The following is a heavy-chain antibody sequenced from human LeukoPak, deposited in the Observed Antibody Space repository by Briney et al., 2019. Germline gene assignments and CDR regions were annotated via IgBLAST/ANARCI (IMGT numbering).Heavy chain of an antibody. CDR2: ISSSSSYI. J-gene: IGHJ4*02. CDR1: GFTFRKHW. Sequence: GGSLRLSCAADGFTFRKHWMSWVRQAPGKGLEWVSSISSSSSYIYYADSVKGRFTISRDNAKNSLYLQMNSLRAEDTAVYYCARAVRDGYNPDYWGQGTLVTVSS. V-gene: IGHV3-21*01. D-gene: IGHD5-24*01. CDR3: ARAVRDGYNPDY.